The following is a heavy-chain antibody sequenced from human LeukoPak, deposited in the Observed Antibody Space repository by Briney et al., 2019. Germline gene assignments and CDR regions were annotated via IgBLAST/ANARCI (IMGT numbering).Heavy chain of an antibody. D-gene: IGHD3-10*01. V-gene: IGHV4-4*02. J-gene: IGHJ5*02. Sequence: SETLSLTCAVSGGSISSNNWWSWVRQPPGKGLEWIGEISHSGSTNYNPSLKSRVTISLDTSNNQFSLKLRYVNAADTAVYYCARGRSGYYGSGSYRSNWFDPWGQGTLVNVSS. CDR3: ARGRSGYYGSGSYRSNWFDP. CDR2: ISHSGST. CDR1: GGSISSNNW.